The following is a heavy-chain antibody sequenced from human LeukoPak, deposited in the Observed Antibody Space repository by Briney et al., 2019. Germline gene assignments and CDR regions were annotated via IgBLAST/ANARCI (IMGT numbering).Heavy chain of an antibody. Sequence: GGSLRLSCAASGFTFSSYGMHWVRQAPGKGLEWVAVIWYDGSNKYYADSVKGRFTISRDNSKNTLYLQMNSLRAEDTAMYYCAKRDYSDSSTYAPLFDYWGQGTLVAVSS. CDR3: AKRDYSDSSTYAPLFDY. V-gene: IGHV3-33*06. J-gene: IGHJ4*02. CDR2: IWYDGSNK. CDR1: GFTFSSYG. D-gene: IGHD3-22*01.